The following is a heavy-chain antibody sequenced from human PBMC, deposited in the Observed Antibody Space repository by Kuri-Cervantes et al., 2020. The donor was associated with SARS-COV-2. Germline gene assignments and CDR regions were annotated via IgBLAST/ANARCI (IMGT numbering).Heavy chain of an antibody. CDR2: ISGSGEDT. J-gene: IGHJ2*01. D-gene: IGHD3-3*01. V-gene: IGHV3-23*01. Sequence: GGSLRLSCAASGFTFSDYYMSWIRQAPGKGLEWVLTISGSGEDTYYADSVKGRFTISRDNSKNTLYLQMNSLRAEDTAVYYCARDGQNDFWSGYQDWYFDLWGRGTLVTVSS. CDR1: GFTFSDYY. CDR3: ARDGQNDFWSGYQDWYFDL.